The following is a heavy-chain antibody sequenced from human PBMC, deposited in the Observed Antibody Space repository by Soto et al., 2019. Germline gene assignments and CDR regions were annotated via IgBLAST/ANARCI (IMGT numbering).Heavy chain of an antibody. Sequence: QVQLVESGGGVVQPGASLRLSCVGSGFTFRSYVIHWVRQAPGKGLEWVALTSYDGSNKYYDDSVKGRFTISSYNSRNTVYLHMYSRRLEDTALYYCARWGTTGGLDVWGQGTLVSVSS. V-gene: IGHV3-30*19. CDR2: TSYDGSNK. CDR3: ARWGTTGGLDV. CDR1: GFTFRSYV. D-gene: IGHD3-16*01. J-gene: IGHJ4*02.